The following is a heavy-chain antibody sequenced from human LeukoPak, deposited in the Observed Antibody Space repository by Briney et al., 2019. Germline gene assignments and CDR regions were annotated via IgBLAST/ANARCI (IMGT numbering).Heavy chain of an antibody. J-gene: IGHJ4*02. D-gene: IGHD6-13*01. CDR2: ISSSSSYI. CDR3: ARVTSLGLSSSLDY. V-gene: IGHV3-21*01. CDR1: GFTFSSYS. Sequence: GGSLRLSCAASGFTFSSYSMNWVRQAPGKGLEWVSSISSSSSYIYYADSVKGRFTISRDNAKNSLYLQINSLRAEDTAVYYCARVTSLGLSSSLDYWGQGTLVTVSS.